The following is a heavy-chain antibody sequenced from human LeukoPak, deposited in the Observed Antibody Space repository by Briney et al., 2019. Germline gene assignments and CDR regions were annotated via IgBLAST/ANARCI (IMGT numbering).Heavy chain of an antibody. V-gene: IGHV4-61*02. D-gene: IGHD6-19*01. CDR2: IYSSGST. CDR3: ARGSGARLGSRDFDY. Sequence: SQTLSLTCTVSGGSISSGNYYWTWLRQPAGKGLEWIGRIYSSGSTSNNPSLKSRVTISVDTSKNQFSLKLSSVTAADTAVYYCARGSGARLGSRDFDYWGQGTLVTVSS. CDR1: GGSISSGNYY. J-gene: IGHJ4*02.